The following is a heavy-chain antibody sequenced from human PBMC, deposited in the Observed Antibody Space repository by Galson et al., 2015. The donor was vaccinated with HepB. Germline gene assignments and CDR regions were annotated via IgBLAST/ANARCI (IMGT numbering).Heavy chain of an antibody. D-gene: IGHD3-22*01. CDR1: GFTFSSYW. CDR2: IKQDGSEK. CDR3: AGQTSGPYSLYFHH. V-gene: IGHV3-7*03. Sequence: SLRLSCAASGFTFSSYWMSWVRQAPGKGLEWVANIKQDGSEKYYVDSVKGRFTISRDNAKNSLFLQMNSLRADDTAVYYCAGQTSGPYSLYFHHWGQGTLVTVSS. J-gene: IGHJ1*01.